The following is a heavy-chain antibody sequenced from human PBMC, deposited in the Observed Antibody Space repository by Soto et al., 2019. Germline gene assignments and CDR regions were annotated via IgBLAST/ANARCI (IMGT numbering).Heavy chain of an antibody. CDR3: AARRDCSGGSCYCPDY. V-gene: IGHV3-23*01. Sequence: EVQLLESGGDLVQPGGSLRLSCAASGFTFSSYAMSWVRQAPGKGLEWVSVTRGSGSNTYYADSVKGRFTISRNNPKNTLYLQMNSLRAEDTAVYYCAARRDCSGGSCYCPDYWGQGTLVTVSS. CDR2: TRGSGSNT. J-gene: IGHJ4*02. D-gene: IGHD2-15*01. CDR1: GFTFSSYA.